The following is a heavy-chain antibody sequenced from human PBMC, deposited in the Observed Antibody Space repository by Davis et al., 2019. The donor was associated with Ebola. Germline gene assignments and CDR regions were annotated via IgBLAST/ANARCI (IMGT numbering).Heavy chain of an antibody. J-gene: IGHJ4*02. Sequence: GESLRLSCAASGFTFSSCWMHWVRQVPGKGLVWVSRINSDGSTINYADSVKGRFTISRDNAKNTLYLQMNSLRAEDTAVYYCAKGERDGYSLSFDSWGQGTLVTVSS. V-gene: IGHV3-74*01. D-gene: IGHD5-24*01. CDR3: AKGERDGYSLSFDS. CDR1: GFTFSSCW. CDR2: INSDGSTI.